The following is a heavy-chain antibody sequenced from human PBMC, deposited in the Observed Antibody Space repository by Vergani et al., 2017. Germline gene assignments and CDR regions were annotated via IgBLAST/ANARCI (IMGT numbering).Heavy chain of an antibody. V-gene: IGHV7-4-1*02. J-gene: IGHJ6*02. D-gene: IGHD3-10*01. CDR2: INTNTGNP. Sequence: QVQLVQSGSELKKPGASVKISCKTSGYSFTNYAINWLRQAPGQGLEWMGKINTNTGNPTYAQGFTGRFVFSLDRPASPANLQISGLKTEDTAVYFCARLRSAVVRGVQGGTYYYYGLDVWGQGTTVNVSS. CDR3: ARLRSAVVRGVQGGTYYYYGLDV. CDR1: GYSFTNYA.